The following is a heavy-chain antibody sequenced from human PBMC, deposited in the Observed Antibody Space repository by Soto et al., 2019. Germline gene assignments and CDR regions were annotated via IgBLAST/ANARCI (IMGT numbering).Heavy chain of an antibody. J-gene: IGHJ5*02. Sequence: PSETLSLTCSVLGDSISDTRYYWGWIRQSPEKGLEWIGSISHDGHAYYNPSLKSRVTLFADTSRNQFSLKMKSATVANTALYFCARQVYGACLGGNWFDTWGQGALVTVSS. D-gene: IGHD2-21*02. V-gene: IGHV4-39*01. CDR1: GDSISDTRYY. CDR3: ARQVYGACLGGNWFDT. CDR2: ISHDGHA.